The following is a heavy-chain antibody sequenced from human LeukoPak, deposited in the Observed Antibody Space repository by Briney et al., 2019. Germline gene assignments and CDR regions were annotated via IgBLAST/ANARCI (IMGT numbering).Heavy chain of an antibody. CDR3: ARAVGALDN. V-gene: IGHV3-7*01. CDR1: GFTFSDYW. CDR2: IKQDGSQK. Sequence: GGSLRLSCAASGFTFSDYWMHWVRQAPGKGLEWVANIKQDGSQKYYVESVKGRFTISRDNAKNSLYLQMNSLRAEDTAVYYCARAVGALDNWGQGTLVTVSS. D-gene: IGHD1-26*01. J-gene: IGHJ4*02.